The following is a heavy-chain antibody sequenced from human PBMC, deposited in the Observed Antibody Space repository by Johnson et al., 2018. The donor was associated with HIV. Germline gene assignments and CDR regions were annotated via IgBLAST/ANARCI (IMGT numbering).Heavy chain of an antibody. CDR3: ARIGAWQLHRAFYI. J-gene: IGHJ3*02. CDR1: GFTVSSNY. V-gene: IGHV3-66*02. CDR2: IYSGGST. D-gene: IGHD2-15*01. Sequence: VQLVESGGGLVQPGGSLRLSCAASGFTVSSNYMSWVRQAPGKGLEWVSIIYSGGSTYYTDSVKGRFTISRNNSKHTLYLQMNSLRAEDTAVYYCARIGAWQLHRAFYIWGQGTMVTVSS.